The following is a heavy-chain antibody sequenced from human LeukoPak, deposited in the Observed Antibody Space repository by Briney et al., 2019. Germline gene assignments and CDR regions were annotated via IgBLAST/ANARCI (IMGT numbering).Heavy chain of an antibody. CDR2: ISGSGGST. Sequence: PGGSLRLSCGASGFTFSDYGMLWVRQAPGKGLEWVSGISGSGGSTYYADSVRGRFTISRDNSKNTLYLQLNSLRAEDTAVYYCAKTPRSGSRLEFFDYWGQGTLVTVSS. D-gene: IGHD3-10*01. V-gene: IGHV3-23*01. CDR3: AKTPRSGSRLEFFDY. J-gene: IGHJ4*02. CDR1: GFTFSDYG.